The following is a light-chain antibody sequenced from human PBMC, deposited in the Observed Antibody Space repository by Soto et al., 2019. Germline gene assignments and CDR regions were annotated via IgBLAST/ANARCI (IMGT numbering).Light chain of an antibody. Sequence: EIVLTQSPATLSLSPGERATLSCRASQSVSSYLAWYQQKPGQAPRLLIYDASNRATGIPARFSGSGSGTDLTLTISSLEPEDFAVYSCQQRSNWRTFGQGTKVEIK. CDR3: QQRSNWRT. CDR2: DAS. J-gene: IGKJ1*01. V-gene: IGKV3-11*01. CDR1: QSVSSY.